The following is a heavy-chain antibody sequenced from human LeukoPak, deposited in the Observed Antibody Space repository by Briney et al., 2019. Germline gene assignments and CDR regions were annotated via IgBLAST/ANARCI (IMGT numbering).Heavy chain of an antibody. CDR2: IYTSGST. CDR3: AREGDYYDSSGSFDY. Sequence: ASETLSLTCTVSGGSISSGSYYWSWIRQPAGKGLEWIGRIYTSGSTNHNPSLKSRVTISVDTSKNQFSLKLSSVTAADTAVYYCAREGDYYDSSGSFDYWGQGTLVTVSS. J-gene: IGHJ4*02. CDR1: GGSISSGSYY. D-gene: IGHD3-22*01. V-gene: IGHV4-61*02.